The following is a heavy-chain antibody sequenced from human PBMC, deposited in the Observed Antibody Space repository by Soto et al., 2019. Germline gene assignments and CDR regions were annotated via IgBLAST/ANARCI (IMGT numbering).Heavy chain of an antibody. Sequence: QVQLVQSGAEVKKPGSSVKVSCKASVGTFSNYAITWVRQAPGQGLEWVGRIIPIFSTTNVAQKFQGRVTIPADESRTTAYMELSGLRSEDTAVYYCAKDGGSDGYFGNWLVPWGQGTLVTVSS. CDR2: IIPIFSTT. D-gene: IGHD2-15*01. CDR3: AKDGGSDGYFGNWLVP. CDR1: VGTFSNYA. J-gene: IGHJ5*02. V-gene: IGHV1-69*15.